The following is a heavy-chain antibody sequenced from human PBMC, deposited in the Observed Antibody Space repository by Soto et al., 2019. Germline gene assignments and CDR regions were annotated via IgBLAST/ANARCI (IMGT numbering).Heavy chain of an antibody. CDR2: IYYSGST. CDR1: GGSISSSSYY. V-gene: IGHV4-39*01. J-gene: IGHJ4*02. Sequence: SETLSLTCTVSGGSISSSSYYWGWIRQPPGKGLEWIGSIYYSGSTYYNPSLKSRVTISVDTSKNQFSLKLSSVTTADTAVYYCARRAEGSGYDLDSRFDYWGQGTLVTVSS. CDR3: ARRAEGSGYDLDSRFDY. D-gene: IGHD5-12*01.